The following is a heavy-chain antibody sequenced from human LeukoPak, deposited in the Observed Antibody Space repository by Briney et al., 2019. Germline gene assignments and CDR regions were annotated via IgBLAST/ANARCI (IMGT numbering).Heavy chain of an antibody. V-gene: IGHV3-30*02. CDR1: GFTFSSYG. Sequence: PGGSLRLSCAASGFTFSSYGMHWVRQAPGKGLEWVAFIRYDGSNKYYADSVKGRFTISRDNSKNTLYLQMNSLRAEDTAVYYCAKDQWGYCSGGSCYQAPYYFDYWGQGTLVTVSS. CDR2: IRYDGSNK. J-gene: IGHJ4*02. CDR3: AKDQWGYCSGGSCYQAPYYFDY. D-gene: IGHD2-15*01.